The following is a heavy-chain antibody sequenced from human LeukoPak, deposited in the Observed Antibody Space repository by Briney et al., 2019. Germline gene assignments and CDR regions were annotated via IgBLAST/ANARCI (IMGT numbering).Heavy chain of an antibody. Sequence: SETLSLTCNVSGGSISSGSYCWGWIRQPAGKGLEWIGHIYISGSTNYNPSLKSRVTISVDTSKNQFSLKLSSVTAADTAVYYCARDPVDQPYWFFDLWGRGTLVTVSS. CDR2: IYISGST. CDR1: GGSISSGSYC. V-gene: IGHV4-61*10. J-gene: IGHJ2*01. CDR3: ARDPVDQPYWFFDL.